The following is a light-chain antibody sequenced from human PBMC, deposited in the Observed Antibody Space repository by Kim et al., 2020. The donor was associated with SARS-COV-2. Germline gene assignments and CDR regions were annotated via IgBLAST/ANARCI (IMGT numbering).Light chain of an antibody. CDR1: SSDVGGYNY. CDR2: DVR. J-gene: IGLJ3*02. CDR3: CSYAGSYTLWV. V-gene: IGLV2-11*01. Sequence: QSALTQPRSVSGSPGQSVTISCTGTSSDVGGYNYVSWYQQHPGKAPKIMIYDVRKRPSGVPDRFSGSKSGNTASLTISGLQAEDEGDYHCCSYAGSYTLWVFGGGTKRTVL.